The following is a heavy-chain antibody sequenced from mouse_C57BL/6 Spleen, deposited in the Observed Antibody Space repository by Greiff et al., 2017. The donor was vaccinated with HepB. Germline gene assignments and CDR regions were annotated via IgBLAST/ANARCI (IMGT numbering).Heavy chain of an antibody. V-gene: IGHV1-63*01. Sequence: VQLQQSGAELVRPGPSVKMSCKASGYTFTNYWIGWAKQRPGHGLEWIGDIYPGGGYTNYNEKFKGKATLTADKSSSTAYMQFSSLTSEDSAIYYCAATGHYSNSWFAYWGQGTLVTVSA. J-gene: IGHJ3*01. CDR3: AATGHYSNSWFAY. CDR2: IYPGGGYT. D-gene: IGHD2-5*01. CDR1: GYTFTNYW.